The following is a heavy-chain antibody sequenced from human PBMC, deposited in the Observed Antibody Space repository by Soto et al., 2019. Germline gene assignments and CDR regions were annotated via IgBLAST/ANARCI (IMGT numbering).Heavy chain of an antibody. D-gene: IGHD3-22*01. V-gene: IGHV1-69*13. CDR1: GGTFSSYA. CDR3: ARVLKGYYDSSGYAFDI. CDR2: IIPIFGTA. J-gene: IGHJ3*02. Sequence: SVKVSCKASGGTFSSYAISWVRQAPGQGIEWMGGIIPIFGTANYAQKFQGRVTITADESTSTAYMELSSLRSEDTAVYYCARVLKGYYDSSGYAFDIWGQGTMVTVSS.